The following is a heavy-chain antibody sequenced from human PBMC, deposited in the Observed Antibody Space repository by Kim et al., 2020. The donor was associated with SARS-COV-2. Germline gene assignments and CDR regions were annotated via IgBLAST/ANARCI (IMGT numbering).Heavy chain of an antibody. CDR3: ARDSADDFWSGYYWIQH. CDR2: ISSSSSTI. D-gene: IGHD3-3*01. CDR1: GFTFSSYS. Sequence: GGSLRLSCAASGFTFSSYSMNWVRQAPGKGLEWVSYISSSSSTIYYADSVKGRFTISRDNAKNSLYLQMNSLRAEDTAVYYCARDSADDFWSGYYWIQHWGQGTLVTVSS. V-gene: IGHV3-48*04. J-gene: IGHJ1*01.